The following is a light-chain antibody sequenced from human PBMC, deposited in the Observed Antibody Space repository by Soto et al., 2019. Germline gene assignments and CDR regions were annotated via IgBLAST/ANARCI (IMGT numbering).Light chain of an antibody. J-gene: IGKJ1*01. CDR2: GAS. CDR1: QSVSSN. V-gene: IGKV3-20*01. CDR3: QQYGSSPWT. Sequence: ENVLTESPATLSLSPGERATLSCRASQSVSSNLAWYQQKPGQAPRLLIYGASSRATGIPDRFTGSGSGTDFTLTISRLEPEDFAVYYCQQYGSSPWTFGQGTKVDIK.